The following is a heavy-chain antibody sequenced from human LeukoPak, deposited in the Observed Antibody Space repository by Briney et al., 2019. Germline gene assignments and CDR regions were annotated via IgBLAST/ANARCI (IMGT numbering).Heavy chain of an antibody. J-gene: IGHJ4*02. V-gene: IGHV1-2*02. CDR3: ARSALDTAGSYYKPQPFDY. CDR1: GYTFTGYY. Sequence: ASVKVSCKASGYTFTGYYMHWVRQAPGQGLEWMGWINPNSGDTNYAQKFQDRVTMTRDTSISTAYMELSRLRADDTAVYYCARSALDTAGSYYKPQPFDYWGQGTLVTVSS. D-gene: IGHD3-10*01. CDR2: INPNSGDT.